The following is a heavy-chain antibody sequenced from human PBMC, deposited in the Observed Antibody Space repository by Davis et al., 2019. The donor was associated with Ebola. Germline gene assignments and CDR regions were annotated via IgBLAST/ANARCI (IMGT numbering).Heavy chain of an antibody. CDR1: GGSISSYY. J-gene: IGHJ5*02. CDR3: ARVDYDFWSGYNWFDP. Sequence: SETLSLTCTVSGGSISSYYWSWIRQPPGKGLEWIGYIYYSVSTNYNPSLKSRVTISVDTSKNQFSLKLSSVTAADTAVYYCARVDYDFWSGYNWFDPWGQGTLVTVSS. V-gene: IGHV4-59*01. D-gene: IGHD3-3*01. CDR2: IYYSVST.